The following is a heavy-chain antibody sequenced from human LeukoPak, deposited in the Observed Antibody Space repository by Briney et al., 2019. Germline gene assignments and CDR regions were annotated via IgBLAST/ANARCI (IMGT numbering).Heavy chain of an antibody. CDR3: ARGGAPPHYYDNTGLWPPYFDS. CDR1: GFSFTSFY. CDR2: ISPSDGST. D-gene: IGHD3-22*01. V-gene: IGHV1-46*01. Sequence: ASVKVSCKASGFSFTSFYIHWVRQAPGQGLEWMGIISPSDGSTTYAQKFQGRVSMTKDMSTSTVYMELSSLRSEDTAVYYCARGGAPPHYYDNTGLWPPYFDSWGPGALVTVSS. J-gene: IGHJ4*02.